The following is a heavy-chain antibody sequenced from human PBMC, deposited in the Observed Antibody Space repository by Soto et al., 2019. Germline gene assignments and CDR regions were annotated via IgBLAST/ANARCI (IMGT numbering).Heavy chain of an antibody. D-gene: IGHD3-3*01. V-gene: IGHV3-21*01. CDR2: ISSSSSYI. J-gene: IGHJ4*02. Sequence: ESGGGLVTPGGSLRLSCAASGFTFSGYSMNWVRQAPGKGLEWVSSISSSSSYIYYADSMKGRITISRDNAKNSLYLQMNSLRAEDTAVYYCAREVMFWSGYYHYYFDYWGQGTLVTVSS. CDR1: GFTFSGYS. CDR3: AREVMFWSGYYHYYFDY.